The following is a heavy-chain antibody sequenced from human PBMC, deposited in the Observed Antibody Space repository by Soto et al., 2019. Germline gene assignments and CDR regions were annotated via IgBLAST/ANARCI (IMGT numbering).Heavy chain of an antibody. J-gene: IGHJ6*03. CDR3: ARDHGYGDYAFRGYYYYMDV. V-gene: IGHV3-21*01. CDR2: ISSSSSYI. Sequence: GTLRLSCAASGFTFSSYSMNWVRQAPGKGLEWVSSISSSSSYIYYADSVKGRFTISRDNAKNSLYLQMNSLRAEDTAVYYCARDHGYGDYAFRGYYYYMDVRGKGTTVTVSS. CDR1: GFTFSSYS. D-gene: IGHD4-17*01.